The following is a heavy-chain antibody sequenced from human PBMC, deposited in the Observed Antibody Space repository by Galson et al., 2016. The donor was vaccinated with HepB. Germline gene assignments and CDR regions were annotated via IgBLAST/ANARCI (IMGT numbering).Heavy chain of an antibody. J-gene: IGHJ6*02. Sequence: SLRLSCAASGFTFSSHWIHWVRQGPGKGLVWVSRINGDGSITTYADSVKGRFTISRDNAKNTLYLQMNSLRAADTAVYYCVRGTVDKPGLEVWGQGTTVTVSS. CDR3: VRGTVDKPGLEV. CDR1: GFTFSSHW. D-gene: IGHD1-1*01. V-gene: IGHV3-74*01. CDR2: INGDGSIT.